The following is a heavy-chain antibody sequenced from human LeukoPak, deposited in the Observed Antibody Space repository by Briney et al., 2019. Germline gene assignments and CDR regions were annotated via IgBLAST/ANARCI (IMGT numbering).Heavy chain of an antibody. V-gene: IGHV1-18*01. CDR3: VGYSGYDPEREDSAFDI. Sequence: GASVKVSCKASGYTFTSYGISWVRQAPGQGLEWMGWISAYNGNTNYAQKLQGGVTMTTDTSTSTAYMELRSLRSDDTAVYYCVGYSGYDPEREDSAFDIWGQGTMVTVSS. CDR1: GYTFTSYG. D-gene: IGHD5-12*01. CDR2: ISAYNGNT. J-gene: IGHJ3*02.